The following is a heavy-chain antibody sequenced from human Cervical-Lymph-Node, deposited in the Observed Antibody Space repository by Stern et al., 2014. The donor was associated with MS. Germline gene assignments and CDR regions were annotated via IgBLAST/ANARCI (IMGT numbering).Heavy chain of an antibody. CDR3: ARNAGLDY. CDR1: GGSITTYY. D-gene: IGHD2-2*01. J-gene: IGHJ4*02. V-gene: IGHV4-59*01. CDR2: FYYTGPT. Sequence: VQLVESGPGLVRPSETLSLTCTVSGGSITTYYWSWIRQPPGKGLEWIASFYYTGPTTYHPSLTSRVTISSATPNNHTPLTLSSVTAADTAVYFCARNAGLDYWGQGILVTVSS.